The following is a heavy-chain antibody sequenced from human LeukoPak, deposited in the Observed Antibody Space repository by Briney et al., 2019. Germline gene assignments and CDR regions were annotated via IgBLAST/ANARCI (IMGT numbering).Heavy chain of an antibody. V-gene: IGHV4-59*08. CDR2: IYYSGST. D-gene: IGHD3-10*01. Sequence: SETLSLTCTVSGGSISSYYWSWIRQPPGKGLEWIGYIYYSGSTNYNPSLKSRVTISVDTSKNQFSLKLSSVTAADTAVYYCARFPMVRGVKVAFDPWGQGTLVTVSS. J-gene: IGHJ5*02. CDR3: ARFPMVRGVKVAFDP. CDR1: GGSISSYY.